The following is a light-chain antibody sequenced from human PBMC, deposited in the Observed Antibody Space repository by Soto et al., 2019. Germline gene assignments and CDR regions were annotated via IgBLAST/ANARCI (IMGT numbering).Light chain of an antibody. J-gene: IGLJ1*01. CDR2: SNN. CDR1: NSNIGSNT. Sequence: QSVLTQPPSASGTPGQRVTISCSGSNSNIGSNTVEWYQQLPGKAPKLLISSNNQRPSGVPDRFSGSKSGTSASLAISGLQSEDEAHYYCAAWDDSLNGPFFGTGTKLTVL. V-gene: IGLV1-44*01. CDR3: AAWDDSLNGPF.